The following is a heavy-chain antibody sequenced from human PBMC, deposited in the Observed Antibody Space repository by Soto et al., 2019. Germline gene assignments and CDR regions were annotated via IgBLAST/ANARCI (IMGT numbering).Heavy chain of an antibody. CDR1: GFTFSDYY. CDR3: ARDGSTETTNFHYAMDV. V-gene: IGHV3-11*06. CDR2: ISSDGSST. D-gene: IGHD4-17*01. J-gene: IGHJ6*02. Sequence: GGSLILSCAASGFTFSDYYMSWIRQAPGKGLEWVSYISSDGSSTSYADSVKGRLTISRDNAKNTLYLQMDSLRAEDTAVYYCARDGSTETTNFHYAMDVWGQGTTVTVSS.